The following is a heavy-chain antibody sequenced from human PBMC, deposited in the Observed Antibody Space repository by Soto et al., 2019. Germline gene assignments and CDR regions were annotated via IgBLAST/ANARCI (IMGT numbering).Heavy chain of an antibody. J-gene: IGHJ3*01. V-gene: IGHV4-4*02. CDR1: GGSVTTSKW. Sequence: QVLLQEPGPGLVKPSGTLSLTCTVSGGSVTTSKWWSWVRQTPGKGLEWIGEVYHSGTTNYNPSLEGRVTISVDKSNNQFSLRLTSVTAADTAIYFCARARVTVAARPDAFDVWGQGTLVTASS. CDR3: ARARVTVAARPDAFDV. D-gene: IGHD6-6*01. CDR2: VYHSGTT.